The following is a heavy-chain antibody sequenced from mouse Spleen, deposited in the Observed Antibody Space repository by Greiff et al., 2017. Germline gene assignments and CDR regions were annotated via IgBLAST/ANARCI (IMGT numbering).Heavy chain of an antibody. D-gene: IGHD1-1*01. CDR3: ASSYYYGSSSFDY. CDR2: IWGDGST. V-gene: IGHV2-6-7*01. CDR1: GFSLTGYG. Sequence: VQLVESGPGLVAPSQSLSITCTVSGFSLTGYGVNWVRQPPGKGLEWLGMIWGDGSTDYNSALKSRLSISKDNSKSQVFLKMNSLQTDDTARYYCASSYYYGSSSFDYWGQGTTLTVSS. J-gene: IGHJ2*01.